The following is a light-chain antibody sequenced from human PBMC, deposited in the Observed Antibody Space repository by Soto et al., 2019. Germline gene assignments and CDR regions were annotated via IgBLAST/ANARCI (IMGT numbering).Light chain of an antibody. CDR1: QSVSSSY. CDR3: QQYVISVT. V-gene: IGKV3-20*01. J-gene: IGKJ5*01. Sequence: EIVLTQSPGTLSLSPGERATLSCRASQSVSSSYLAWYQQKPGQAPRLLIVGASSRATGIPERFSVSGSGTEFTLTISRLEPEDSAIYYCQQYVISVTFGQGTRLDNK. CDR2: GAS.